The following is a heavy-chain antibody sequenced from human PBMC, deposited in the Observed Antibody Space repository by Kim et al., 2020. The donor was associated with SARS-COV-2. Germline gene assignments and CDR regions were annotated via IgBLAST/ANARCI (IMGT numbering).Heavy chain of an antibody. Sequence: QKLQGRVTMTTDTSTSTAYMELRSLRSDDTAVYYCARGFLGDILTGYLNYWGQGTLVTVSS. D-gene: IGHD3-9*01. J-gene: IGHJ4*02. V-gene: IGHV1-18*01. CDR3: ARGFLGDILTGYLNY.